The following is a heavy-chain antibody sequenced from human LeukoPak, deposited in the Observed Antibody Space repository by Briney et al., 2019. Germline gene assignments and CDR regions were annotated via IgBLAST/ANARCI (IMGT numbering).Heavy chain of an antibody. CDR3: ARVRIAARLADY. CDR1: GFTFSSYS. J-gene: IGHJ4*02. D-gene: IGHD6-6*01. V-gene: IGHV3-21*01. Sequence: GGSLRLSCAASGFTFSSYSMTWVRQAPGKGLEWVSSISSSSSYIYYADSVKGRFTISRDNAKNSLYLQMNSLRAEDTAVYYCARVRIAARLADYWGQGTLVTVSS. CDR2: ISSSSSYI.